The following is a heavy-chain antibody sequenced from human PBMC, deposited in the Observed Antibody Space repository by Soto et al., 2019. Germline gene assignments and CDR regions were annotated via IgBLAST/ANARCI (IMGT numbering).Heavy chain of an antibody. J-gene: IGHJ6*02. CDR2: INHSGST. D-gene: IGHD3-3*01. Sequence: SERMSVTCAVCGGCFRSYCWSWIRQQPGKGLEWIGEINHSGSTNYNPSLKSRVAISVDTSKNQFSLKLSSVTAADTAVYYCARGGITIFGGVITYYYYGMDVWGQGTTVTVSS. CDR3: ARGGITIFGGVITYYYYGMDV. CDR1: GGCFRSYC. V-gene: IGHV4-34*01.